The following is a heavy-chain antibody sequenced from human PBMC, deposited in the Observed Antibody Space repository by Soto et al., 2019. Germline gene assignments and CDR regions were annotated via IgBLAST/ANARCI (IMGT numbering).Heavy chain of an antibody. CDR3: AKHDYGEYNLYDC. Sequence: EVQLLESGGGLVQPGGSLRLSCAASGFTFSNYAMTWVRQAPGKGLEWVSSISESGSYTFYADSVKGRFTISRDNFRNTLYLQMNSLRAEDTAVYYCAKHDYGEYNLYDCWGQGTLVTVSS. CDR1: GFTFSNYA. V-gene: IGHV3-23*01. J-gene: IGHJ4*02. CDR2: ISESGSYT. D-gene: IGHD4-17*01.